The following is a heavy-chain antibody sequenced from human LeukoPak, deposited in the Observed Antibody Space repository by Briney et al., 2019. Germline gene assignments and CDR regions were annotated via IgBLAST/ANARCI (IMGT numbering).Heavy chain of an antibody. CDR3: ARARGDIVVVPAAIWFDP. CDR2: SSAYNGNR. D-gene: IGHD2-2*01. Sequence: ASVKVSCKASGYTFTSYGISWVRQAPGQGLEWMGWSSAYNGNRNYAQNFQGRVTMTTDTSTSTAYMELRSLRSDDTAVYYCARARGDIVVVPAAIWFDPWGQGTLVTVSS. V-gene: IGHV1-18*01. CDR1: GYTFTSYG. J-gene: IGHJ5*02.